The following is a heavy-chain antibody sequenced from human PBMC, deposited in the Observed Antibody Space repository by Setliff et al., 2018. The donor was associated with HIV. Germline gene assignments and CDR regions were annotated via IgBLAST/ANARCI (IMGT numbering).Heavy chain of an antibody. J-gene: IGHJ4*02. V-gene: IGHV1-69*05. CDR3: ASLEGLEKTRGEESDS. CDR2: IIPVIPLS. D-gene: IGHD3-3*01. CDR1: GYTFTSYY. Sequence: ASVKVSCKASGYTFTSYYMHWVRQAPGQGLEWMGGIIPVIPLSKYAQKFQGRRTITTDESTSTAYMELSSLTSEDTAIYYCASLEGLEKTRGEESDSWGQGTLVTVSS.